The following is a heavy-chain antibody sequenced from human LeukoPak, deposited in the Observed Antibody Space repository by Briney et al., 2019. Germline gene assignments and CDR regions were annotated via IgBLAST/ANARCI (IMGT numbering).Heavy chain of an antibody. Sequence: GGSLRLSCAASGFTFSNAYMSWVRQAPGKGLEWVSRIKSKAHGGTTEYAAPVKGRFTISRDDSKNTLFLQMNSLQTEDAALYYCATYSSSYYYFVYWGQGTLVTVSS. CDR2: IKSKAHGGTT. V-gene: IGHV3-15*01. J-gene: IGHJ4*02. D-gene: IGHD6-13*01. CDR1: GFTFSNAY. CDR3: ATYSSSYYYFVY.